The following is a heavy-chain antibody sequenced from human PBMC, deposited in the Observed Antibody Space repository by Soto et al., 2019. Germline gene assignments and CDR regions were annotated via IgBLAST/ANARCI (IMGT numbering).Heavy chain of an antibody. CDR2: ISGTDDYT. J-gene: IGHJ5*02. V-gene: IGHV3-23*01. D-gene: IGHD3-10*01. Sequence: GGSLRLSCAASGFTFSNFAMTWVRQAPGAGLEWVSSISGTDDYTYYADSVKGRFTISRDNARDTLFLHMSSLRSKDTAVYYCANSSLGALQRGWFDPWGQGTLVTVSS. CDR3: ANSSLGALQRGWFDP. CDR1: GFTFSNFA.